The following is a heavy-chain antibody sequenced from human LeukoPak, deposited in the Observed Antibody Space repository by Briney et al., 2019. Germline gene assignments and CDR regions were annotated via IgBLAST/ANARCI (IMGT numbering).Heavy chain of an antibody. Sequence: GGSLRLSCAASGFTFSRYAMSWVRQAPGKGLEWGSAISGSGGSTYYADSVKGRFTISRDNSKNTLYLQVNSLRAEDTAVYYCARDYSSGYYRTFDYWGQGTLVTVSS. CDR3: ARDYSSGYYRTFDY. CDR1: GFTFSRYA. V-gene: IGHV3-23*01. D-gene: IGHD3-22*01. CDR2: ISGSGGST. J-gene: IGHJ4*02.